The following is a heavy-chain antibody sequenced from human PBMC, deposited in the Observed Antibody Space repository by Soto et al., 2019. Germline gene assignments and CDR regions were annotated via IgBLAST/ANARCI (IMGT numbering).Heavy chain of an antibody. D-gene: IGHD3-16*01. CDR2: INAGNGNT. CDR1: GYTFTSYA. V-gene: IGHV1-3*01. J-gene: IGHJ6*02. Sequence: QVQLVQSGAEVKKPGASVKVSCKASGYTFTSYAMHWVRQAPGQRLEWMGCINAGNGNTKYSQKFQGRVTITRDTSASTAYMERSSMRSDDTAVYYCAIDYVWFVGGTYYYYGMDVWGQGTTVTVSS. CDR3: AIDYVWFVGGTYYYYGMDV.